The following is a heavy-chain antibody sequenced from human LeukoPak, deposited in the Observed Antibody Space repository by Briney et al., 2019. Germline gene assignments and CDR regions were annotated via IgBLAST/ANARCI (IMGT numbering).Heavy chain of an antibody. CDR3: ASAPPRYCSSTSCYSFDY. CDR2: INPNSGGT. V-gene: IGHV1-2*02. D-gene: IGHD2-2*01. J-gene: IGHJ4*02. Sequence: ASVKVSCKASGYTFTGYYIHWVRQAPGQGLEWMGWINPNSGGTNYAQKFQGRVTMTRDTSISTAYMELSRLRSDDTAVYYCASAPPRYCSSTSCYSFDYWGQGTLVTVSS. CDR1: GYTFTGYY.